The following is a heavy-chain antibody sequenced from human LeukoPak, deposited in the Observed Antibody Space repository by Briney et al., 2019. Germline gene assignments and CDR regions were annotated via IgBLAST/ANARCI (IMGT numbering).Heavy chain of an antibody. J-gene: IGHJ6*03. CDR2: INTDGSST. V-gene: IGHV3-74*01. CDR1: GFTFSSYW. Sequence: PGGSLRLSCAASGFTFSSYWMHWVRQAPGKGLVWVSRINTDGSSTSYADSVRGRFTISRDNSKNTLYLQMNSLRTEDTAVYYCAKGGAYGGYDLFYYSNYMDVWGEGTTVTVSS. D-gene: IGHD5-12*01. CDR3: AKGGAYGGYDLFYYSNYMDV.